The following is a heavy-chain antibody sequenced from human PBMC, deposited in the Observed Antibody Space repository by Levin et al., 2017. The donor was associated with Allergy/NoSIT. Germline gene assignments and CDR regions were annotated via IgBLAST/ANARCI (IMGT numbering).Heavy chain of an antibody. D-gene: IGHD2-15*01. Sequence: AGGSLRLSCAASGFTFSSYAMHWVRQAPGKGLEWVAVISYDGSNKYYADSVKGRFTISRDNSKNTLYLQMNSLRAEDTAVYYCAGARTWCSGGSCYDAFDIWGQGTMVTVSS. CDR2: ISYDGSNK. CDR1: GFTFSSYA. CDR3: AGARTWCSGGSCYDAFDI. V-gene: IGHV3-30-3*01. J-gene: IGHJ3*02.